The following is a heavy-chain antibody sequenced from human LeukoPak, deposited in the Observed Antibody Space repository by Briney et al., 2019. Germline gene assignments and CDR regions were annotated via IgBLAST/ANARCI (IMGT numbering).Heavy chain of an antibody. D-gene: IGHD4-11*01. CDR2: IWYDGSNK. CDR1: GFTLSSYG. V-gene: IGHV3-33*01. Sequence: PGRSLRLSCAASGFTLSSYGMHWVRQAPGKGLEWVAVIWYDGSNKYYADSVKGRFTISRDNSKNTLYLQMNSLRAEDTAVYYCARDHDYSNYQHYFDYWGQGTLVTVSS. J-gene: IGHJ4*02. CDR3: ARDHDYSNYQHYFDY.